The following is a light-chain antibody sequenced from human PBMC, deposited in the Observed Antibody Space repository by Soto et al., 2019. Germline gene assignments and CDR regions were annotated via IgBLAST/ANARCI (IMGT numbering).Light chain of an antibody. CDR1: SSDVGGYNY. Sequence: QSVLTQPRSVSRSPGQSVTISCTGTSSDVGGYNYVSWYQQYPGKAPKLMIYDVSKRPSGVPDRFSGSKSGNTASLTISGLQAEDEADYYCCSYAGSYIYVFGTGTKATVL. V-gene: IGLV2-11*01. J-gene: IGLJ1*01. CDR2: DVS. CDR3: CSYAGSYIYV.